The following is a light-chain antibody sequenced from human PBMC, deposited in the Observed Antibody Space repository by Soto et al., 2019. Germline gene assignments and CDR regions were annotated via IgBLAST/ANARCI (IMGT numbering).Light chain of an antibody. CDR3: QQYYSYLRT. CDR1: QGISSY. Sequence: AIQLTQSPSSLSASVGDRVTITCRASQGISSYLAWYQQKPGKAPKLLIYAASTLQSGVPSRFSGSGSGTDFTLTISCLQSEYFATYYCQQYYSYLRTFGQGTKVEIK. J-gene: IGKJ1*01. CDR2: AAS. V-gene: IGKV1-8*01.